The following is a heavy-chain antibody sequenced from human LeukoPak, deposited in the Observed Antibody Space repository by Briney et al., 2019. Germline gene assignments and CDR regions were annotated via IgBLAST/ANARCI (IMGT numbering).Heavy chain of an antibody. Sequence: GGSLRLSCAASGFTFSSYWMHRVRQAPGKGLVWVSRINSDGSSTSYADSVKGRFTISRDNAKNTLYLQMNSLRAEDTAVYYCARVPPFGSFDYWGQGTLVTVSS. J-gene: IGHJ4*02. V-gene: IGHV3-74*01. D-gene: IGHD2-15*01. CDR1: GFTFSSYW. CDR3: ARVPPFGSFDY. CDR2: INSDGSST.